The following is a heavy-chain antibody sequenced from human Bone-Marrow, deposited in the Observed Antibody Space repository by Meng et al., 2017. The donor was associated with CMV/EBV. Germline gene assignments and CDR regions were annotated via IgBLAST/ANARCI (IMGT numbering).Heavy chain of an antibody. D-gene: IGHD6-19*01. Sequence: GESLKIPCAASWFTVSSKYMTWVRQTPGKGLEWVSVIYRDGSTYYEDSVKGRFTISRDNSKNTLYLQMNSLRAEDTAVYYCAKDTRPHSSGWYCFADWGPGKLVNVSS. J-gene: IGHJ4*01. CDR1: WFTVSSKY. CDR2: IYRDGST. V-gene: IGHV3-53*05. CDR3: AKDTRPHSSGWYCFAD.